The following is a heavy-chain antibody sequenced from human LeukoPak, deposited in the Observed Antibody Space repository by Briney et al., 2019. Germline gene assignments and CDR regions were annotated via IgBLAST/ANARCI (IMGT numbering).Heavy chain of an antibody. D-gene: IGHD2-21*01. J-gene: IGHJ4*02. Sequence: PSETLTLTCAVYGGSFSGYYWTWIRQPPGKGLGWIGEINDRGSINYDPTLKSRVTISVDTSKNQFALKLTSVTAADTAVYYCARGRRLWGQGALVTVSS. V-gene: IGHV4-34*01. CDR1: GGSFSGYY. CDR2: INDRGSI. CDR3: ARGRRL.